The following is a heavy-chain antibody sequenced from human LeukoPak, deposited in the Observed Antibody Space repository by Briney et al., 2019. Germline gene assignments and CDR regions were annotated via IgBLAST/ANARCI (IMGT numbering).Heavy chain of an antibody. CDR1: GFTFSSYG. CDR2: IRHDGSNK. D-gene: IGHD2-15*01. Sequence: PGGSLRLSCTASGFTFSSYGMHWVRQAPGKGLEWVAFIRHDGSNKYYADSVKGRFTISRDNSKNTLYLQMNSLRAEDTAVYYCATDPSTGYDWFDPWGQGTLVTVSS. V-gene: IGHV3-30*02. CDR3: ATDPSTGYDWFDP. J-gene: IGHJ5*02.